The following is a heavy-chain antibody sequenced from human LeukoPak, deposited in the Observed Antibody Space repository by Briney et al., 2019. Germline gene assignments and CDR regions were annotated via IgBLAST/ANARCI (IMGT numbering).Heavy chain of an antibody. CDR2: IYYSGST. J-gene: IGHJ4*02. CDR3: ARLRTLSSGWYSAALFAPPDY. D-gene: IGHD6-19*01. CDR1: GGSISSSSYY. V-gene: IGHV4-39*01. Sequence: ASETLSLTCTVSGGSISSSSYYWGWIRQPPGKGLEWIGSIYYSGSTYYNPSLKSRVTISVDTSKNQFSLKLSSVTAADTAVYYCARLRTLSSGWYSAALFAPPDYWGQGTLVTVSS.